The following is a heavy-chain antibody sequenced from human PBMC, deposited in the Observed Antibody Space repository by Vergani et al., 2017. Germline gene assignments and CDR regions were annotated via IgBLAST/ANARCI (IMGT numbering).Heavy chain of an antibody. CDR3: ARDGRYYDILTGYSKSPLVFDY. D-gene: IGHD3-9*01. CDR2: VSGSSATP. CDR1: GFTFTDYG. J-gene: IGHJ4*02. Sequence: QAQLVESGGGVVQPGSSLRLSCAASGFTFTDYGMHWVRQAPGKGLEWVSSVSGSSATPYYADSVKGRFTISRDNSKNTLYLQMNNVRPEDTAVYYCARDGRYYDILTGYSKSPLVFDYWGQGTLVTVSS. V-gene: IGHV3-NL1*01.